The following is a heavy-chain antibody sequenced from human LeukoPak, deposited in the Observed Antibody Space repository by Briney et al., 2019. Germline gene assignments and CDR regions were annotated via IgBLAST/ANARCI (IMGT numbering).Heavy chain of an antibody. Sequence: GGSLRLSCAASGFTFGDYYMSWIRQAPGKGLGWVSYISSSGSTIYYADSVKGRFTISRDNAKNSLYLQMNSLRAEDTAVYYCARASPGIAAAGPIDYWGQGTLVTVSS. CDR1: GFTFGDYY. V-gene: IGHV3-11*01. D-gene: IGHD6-13*01. CDR2: ISSSGSTI. J-gene: IGHJ4*02. CDR3: ARASPGIAAAGPIDY.